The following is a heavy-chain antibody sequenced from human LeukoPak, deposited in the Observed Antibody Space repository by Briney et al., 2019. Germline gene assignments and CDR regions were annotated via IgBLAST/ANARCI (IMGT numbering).Heavy chain of an antibody. J-gene: IGHJ6*02. V-gene: IGHV1-2*06. Sequence: ASVKVSCKASGYTFTSYYMHWVRQAPGQGLEWMGRINPNSGGTNYAQKFQGRVTMTRDTSISTAYMELSRLRSDDTAVYYCARVRVMVYPYYYYGMDVWGQGTTVTVSS. D-gene: IGHD2-8*01. CDR1: GYTFTSYY. CDR3: ARVRVMVYPYYYYGMDV. CDR2: INPNSGGT.